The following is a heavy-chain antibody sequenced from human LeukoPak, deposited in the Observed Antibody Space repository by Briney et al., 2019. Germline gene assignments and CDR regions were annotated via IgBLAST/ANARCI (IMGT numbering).Heavy chain of an antibody. V-gene: IGHV3-48*01. CDR1: GFTFSSYS. CDR2: ISSSSSTI. D-gene: IGHD3-3*01. Sequence: GGSLRLSCAASGFTFSSYSMNWVRQAPGKGLEWVSYISSSSSTIYYADSVKGRFTVSRDNAENSLYLQMNSLRAEDTAVYYCARDLGYDFWSGFRSYYMDVWGKGTTVTVSS. J-gene: IGHJ6*03. CDR3: ARDLGYDFWSGFRSYYMDV.